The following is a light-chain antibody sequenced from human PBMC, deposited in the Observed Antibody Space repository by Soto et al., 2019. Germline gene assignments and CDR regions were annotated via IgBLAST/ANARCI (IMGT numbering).Light chain of an antibody. CDR3: QQYGASRPWT. CDR1: QSVSSSY. Sequence: EIVLTQSPGTLSLSPGERATLSCRASQSVSSSYLAWYQQKPGQAPRLLIYGASSRATGIPDRFSGSGSGTDFSLTFRRLEPEDFAVYYCQQYGASRPWTFGQGTKVEMK. CDR2: GAS. V-gene: IGKV3-20*01. J-gene: IGKJ1*01.